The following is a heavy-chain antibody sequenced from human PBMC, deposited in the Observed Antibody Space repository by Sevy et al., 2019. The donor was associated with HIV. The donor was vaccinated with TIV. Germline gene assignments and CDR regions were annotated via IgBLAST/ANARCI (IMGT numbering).Heavy chain of an antibody. Sequence: GSLRLSCAASGFTFSSYSMNWVRQAPGKGLEWVTYISSSSSTIYYADSVKGRFTISRDNAKNSLYLQMNSLRDEDTAVYYCASSPGAAGTSFWYFDLWGRGTLVTVSS. CDR3: ASSPGAAGTSFWYFDL. CDR1: GFTFSSYS. V-gene: IGHV3-48*02. D-gene: IGHD6-13*01. J-gene: IGHJ2*01. CDR2: ISSSSSTI.